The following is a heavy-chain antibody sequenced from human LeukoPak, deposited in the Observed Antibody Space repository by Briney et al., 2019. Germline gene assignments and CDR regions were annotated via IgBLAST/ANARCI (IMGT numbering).Heavy chain of an antibody. D-gene: IGHD2-15*01. Sequence: SETLSLTCAVSGGSISSGGYSWSWIRQPPGKGLEWIGYIYHSGSTYYNPSPKSRVTISVDRSKNQFSLKLSSVTAADTAVYYCARGSGNYYGMDVWGQGTTVTVSS. CDR3: ARGSGNYYGMDV. CDR2: IYHSGST. V-gene: IGHV4-30-2*01. J-gene: IGHJ6*02. CDR1: GGSISSGGYS.